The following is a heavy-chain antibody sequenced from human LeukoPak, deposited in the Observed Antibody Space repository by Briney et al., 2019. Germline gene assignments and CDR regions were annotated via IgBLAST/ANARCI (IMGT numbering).Heavy chain of an antibody. Sequence: GGSLRLSCAASGFTFSSYGMHWVRQAPGKGLEWVAVIWYDGSNKYYADSVKGRFTISRGNSKNTLYLQMNSLRAEDTAVYYCARGVVPAYAFDYWGQGTLVTVSS. V-gene: IGHV3-33*01. D-gene: IGHD2-2*01. CDR1: GFTFSSYG. CDR2: IWYDGSNK. J-gene: IGHJ4*02. CDR3: ARGVVPAYAFDY.